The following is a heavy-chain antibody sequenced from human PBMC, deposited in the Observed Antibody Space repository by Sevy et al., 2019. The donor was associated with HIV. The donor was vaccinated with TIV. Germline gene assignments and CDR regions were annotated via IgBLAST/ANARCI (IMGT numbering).Heavy chain of an antibody. CDR1: GDSITSRTDS. CDR3: ARHAMITVTTAHFDY. Sequence: SETLSLSCTVSGDSITSRTDSWGWVRQPPGKRLEWIGTINYNGGTYYDPSLRRRVTMSVDTSKNKFSLRLNSVTAADTAVYYCARHAMITVTTAHFDYWGQGTLVTVSS. V-gene: IGHV4-39*01. J-gene: IGHJ4*02. D-gene: IGHD4-17*01. CDR2: INYNGGT.